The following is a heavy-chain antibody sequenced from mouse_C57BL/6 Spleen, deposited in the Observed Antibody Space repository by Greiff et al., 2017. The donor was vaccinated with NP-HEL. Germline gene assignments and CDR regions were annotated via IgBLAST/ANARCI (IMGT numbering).Heavy chain of an antibody. CDR1: GFTFSDYG. CDR3: ARQDGSSPYWYFDV. Sequence: EVKVVESGGGLVQPGGSLKLSCAASGFTFSDYGMAWVRQAPRKGPEWVAFISNLAYSIYYADTVTGRFTISRENAKNTLYLEMSSLRSEDTAMYYCARQDGSSPYWYFDVWGTGTTVTVSS. V-gene: IGHV5-15*01. D-gene: IGHD1-1*01. J-gene: IGHJ1*03. CDR2: ISNLAYSI.